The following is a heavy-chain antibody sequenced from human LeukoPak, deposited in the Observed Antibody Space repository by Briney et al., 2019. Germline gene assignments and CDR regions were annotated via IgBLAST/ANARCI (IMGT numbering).Heavy chain of an antibody. Sequence: GGSLRLSCAASGFTFSTYGMYWVRQAPGKGLEGVAFIRYDGSNKYYADSVKGRFTISRDNSKNTLFLQMSSLRAEDTAVYYCAKQMQYSSDYWGQGTLVTVSS. D-gene: IGHD6-6*01. CDR2: IRYDGSNK. CDR3: AKQMQYSSDY. J-gene: IGHJ4*02. CDR1: GFTFSTYG. V-gene: IGHV3-30*02.